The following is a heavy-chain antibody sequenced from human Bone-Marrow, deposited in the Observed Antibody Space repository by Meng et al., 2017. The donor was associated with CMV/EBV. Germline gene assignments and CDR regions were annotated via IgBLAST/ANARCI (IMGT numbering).Heavy chain of an antibody. V-gene: IGHV1-69*12. CDR1: EGTFSSYA. J-gene: IGHJ4*02. D-gene: IGHD1-26*01. CDR2: IIPTFGTA. CDR3: ARDYEIRGVGAWGY. Sequence: VRWVQSGGGVKTPGSSVKCSCKASEGTFSSYAISWGRQAPEQGLGWMGGIIPTFGTANYEQKFQGRVTITADESTSTAYMELSSLRSEDTAVYYCARDYEIRGVGAWGYWGQGTLVTVSS.